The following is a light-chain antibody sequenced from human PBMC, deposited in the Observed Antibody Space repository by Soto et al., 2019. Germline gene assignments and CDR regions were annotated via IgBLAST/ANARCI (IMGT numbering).Light chain of an antibody. J-gene: IGKJ1*01. V-gene: IGKV1-5*01. CDR2: DAS. CDR1: QSISSW. CDR3: QQYNSYPWT. Sequence: DIQMTQSPSTLSASVGDRVTITCRASQSISSWLAWYQQKPGKAPTLLIYDASRLESGVPSRFSGSGSGTEYTLTISSLQPDDFSTYYCQQYNSYPWTFGQGTKVDIK.